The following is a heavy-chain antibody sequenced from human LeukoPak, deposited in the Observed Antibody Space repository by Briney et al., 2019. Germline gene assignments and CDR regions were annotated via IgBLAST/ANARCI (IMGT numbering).Heavy chain of an antibody. V-gene: IGHV1-18*01. Sequence: ASVKVSCKASGYTFTTYNINWVRQAPGQGLEWMGWISGYNGNTNYAQKLQGRVTKTTDTSTSTAYMELRSLKSDDTAVYYCARDRESYYDSSGSVFDYWGQGTLVTVSS. CDR3: ARDRESYYDSSGSVFDY. J-gene: IGHJ4*02. CDR2: ISGYNGNT. CDR1: GYTFTTYN. D-gene: IGHD3-22*01.